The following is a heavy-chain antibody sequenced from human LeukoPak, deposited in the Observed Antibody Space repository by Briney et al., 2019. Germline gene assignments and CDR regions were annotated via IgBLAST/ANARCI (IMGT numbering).Heavy chain of an antibody. V-gene: IGHV3-9*03. CDR3: AKGGGGRLIYYYYMDV. Sequence: GGSLRLSCAASGFIFSNYAMHWVRQAPGKGLEWVSGITWNSDSIDYADSVKGRFTISRDNAKNSLYLQMNSLRAEDMALYYCAKGGGGRLIYYYYMDVWGKGPTVTVSS. J-gene: IGHJ6*03. D-gene: IGHD3-16*01. CDR2: ITWNSDSI. CDR1: GFIFSNYA.